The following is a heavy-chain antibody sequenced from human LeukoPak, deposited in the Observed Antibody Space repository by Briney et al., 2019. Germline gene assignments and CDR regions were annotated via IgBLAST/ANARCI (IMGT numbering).Heavy chain of an antibody. Sequence: GGSLRLSCAASGFTFSMYWMSWVRQAPGKGPEWVANIKEDGSEKHYVDSVKGRFSISRDNAKNTLYLQMSSLRAEDTAVYYCARDSSPDSSGYYYWGQGTLVIVSS. V-gene: IGHV3-7*01. J-gene: IGHJ4*02. CDR3: ARDSSPDSSGYYY. CDR1: GFTFSMYW. CDR2: IKEDGSEK. D-gene: IGHD3-22*01.